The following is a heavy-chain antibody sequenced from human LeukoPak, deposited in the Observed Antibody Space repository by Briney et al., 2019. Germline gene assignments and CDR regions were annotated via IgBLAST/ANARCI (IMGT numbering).Heavy chain of an antibody. J-gene: IGHJ4*02. Sequence: PGGSLRLSCAASGFTFSSYSMNWVRQAPGKGLEWVSSISSSSSYIYYADSVKGRFTISRDNAKNSLYLQMNSLRAEDTAVYYCARAGLLWFGELLYYFDYWGQGTLVTVSS. CDR1: GFTFSSYS. CDR2: ISSSSSYI. D-gene: IGHD3-10*01. V-gene: IGHV3-21*01. CDR3: ARAGLLWFGELLYYFDY.